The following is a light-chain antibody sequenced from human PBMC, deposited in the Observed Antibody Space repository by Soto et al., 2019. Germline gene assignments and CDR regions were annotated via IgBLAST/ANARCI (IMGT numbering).Light chain of an antibody. CDR3: GSYTTSGSVV. Sequence: QSALTQPASVSGSPGQSIAIACIGTSSDVGAYNYVSCYQQHPGKAPKLVIYDVNNRPSGVSNRFSGSKSGNTASLTISGLQAEDEADYYCGSYTTSGSVVFGGGTKLTVL. V-gene: IGLV2-14*03. J-gene: IGLJ2*01. CDR1: SSDVGAYNY. CDR2: DVN.